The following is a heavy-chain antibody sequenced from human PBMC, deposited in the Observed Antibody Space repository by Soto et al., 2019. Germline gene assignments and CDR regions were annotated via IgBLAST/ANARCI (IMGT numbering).Heavy chain of an antibody. D-gene: IGHD3-3*01. Sequence: SVKVSCKASGGTFSSYAISWVRQAPGQGLEWMGGIIPIFGTANYAQKFQGRVTITADESTSTAYMELSSLRSEDTAVYYCASRRYDFFIGYYPIEYYGTDVWCQGTTVTV. V-gene: IGHV1-69*13. CDR3: ASRRYDFFIGYYPIEYYGTDV. CDR2: IIPIFGTA. J-gene: IGHJ6*02. CDR1: GGTFSSYA.